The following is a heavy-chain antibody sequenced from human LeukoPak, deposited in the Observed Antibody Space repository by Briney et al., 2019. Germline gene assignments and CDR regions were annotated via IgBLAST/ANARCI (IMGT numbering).Heavy chain of an antibody. CDR3: ARSVTGWYFDL. CDR2: ISAYNGNT. D-gene: IGHD3-10*01. CDR1: GYTFTSYG. V-gene: IGHV1-18*01. J-gene: IGHJ2*01. Sequence: ASVKVSCKASGYTFTSYGISWVRQAPGQGLEWMGWISAYNGNTNYVQRLQGRVTMTTDTSTSTAYMELRSLRSDDTAVYYCARSVTGWYFDLWGRGTLVTVSS.